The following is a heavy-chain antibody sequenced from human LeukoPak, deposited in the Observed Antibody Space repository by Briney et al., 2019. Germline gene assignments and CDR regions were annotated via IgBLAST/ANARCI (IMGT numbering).Heavy chain of an antibody. J-gene: IGHJ4*02. CDR3: AKKTWDSSAWYFFDY. D-gene: IGHD3-22*01. V-gene: IGHV3-23*01. CDR2: ISDSGGRI. CDR1: GFTFSSYG. Sequence: PGGSLRLSCAASGFTFSSYGMHCVRQAPGKGLEWVSAISDSGGRINYADSVKGRFTISRDNSKNTLYLQMNSLRAEDTAVYYCAKKTWDSSAWYFFDYWGQGTLVTVSS.